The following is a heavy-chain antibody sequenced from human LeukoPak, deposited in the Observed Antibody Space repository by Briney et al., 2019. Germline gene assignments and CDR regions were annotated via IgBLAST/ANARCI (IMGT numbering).Heavy chain of an antibody. CDR3: TRDSGTTGEVKFDP. CDR1: GVSISSYY. V-gene: IGHV4-4*07. D-gene: IGHD3-10*01. CDR2: IYSSGTI. J-gene: IGHJ5*02. Sequence: SETLSLTCTVSGVSISSYYWSWIRQPAGKGLEWIGRIYSSGTITYNPSLQSRGTMSVDTSKNEFSLKMSSVTAADTAVYYCTRDSGTTGEVKFDPWGQGTLVAVSS.